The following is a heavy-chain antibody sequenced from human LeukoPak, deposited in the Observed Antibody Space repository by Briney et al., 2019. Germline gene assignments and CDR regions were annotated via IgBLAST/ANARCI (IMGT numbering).Heavy chain of an antibody. CDR3: ARDPNPGIAAAGPFDY. V-gene: IGHV3-30-3*01. CDR1: GFTFSSYA. J-gene: IGHJ4*02. D-gene: IGHD6-13*01. Sequence: GGSLRLSCAASGFTFSSYAMHWVRQAPGKGLEWVAVISYDGSNKYYADSVKGRFTISRDNSKNTLYLQMNSLRAEDTAVYYCARDPNPGIAAAGPFDYWGQGTLVTVSS. CDR2: ISYDGSNK.